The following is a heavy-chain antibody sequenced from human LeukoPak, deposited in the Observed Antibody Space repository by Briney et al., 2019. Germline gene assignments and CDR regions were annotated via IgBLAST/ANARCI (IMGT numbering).Heavy chain of an antibody. CDR1: GYSFTGHY. V-gene: IGHV1-2*02. Sequence: ASVKVSCKASGYSFTGHYIHWVRQAPGQGLEWMGWISPNSGDATYAQNFQGRVTMTRDTSITTAYMELSRLRYDVTAVYYCARESPRSGYYYGDDAFDLWGQGTMVTVSS. CDR3: ARESPRSGYYYGDDAFDL. CDR2: ISPNSGDA. J-gene: IGHJ3*01. D-gene: IGHD3-22*01.